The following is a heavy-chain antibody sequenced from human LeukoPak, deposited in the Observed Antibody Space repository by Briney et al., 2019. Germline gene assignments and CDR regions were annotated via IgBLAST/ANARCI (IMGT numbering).Heavy chain of an antibody. D-gene: IGHD6-13*01. J-gene: IGHJ6*03. CDR2: IYTSGST. V-gene: IGHV4-4*07. Sequence: PSETLSLTCTVSGGSISSYYWSWIRQPAGKGLEWIGRIYTSGSTNYNPSLKSRVTMSVDTSKNQFSLKLSSVTAADTAVYYCARSGPGYSSSWYYYYYYMDVWGKGTTVTVSS. CDR1: GGSISSYY. CDR3: ARSGPGYSSSWYYYYYYMDV.